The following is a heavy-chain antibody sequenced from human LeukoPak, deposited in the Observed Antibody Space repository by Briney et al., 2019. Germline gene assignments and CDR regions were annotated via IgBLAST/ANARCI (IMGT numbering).Heavy chain of an antibody. CDR2: IYPRDGST. Sequence: ASVKVSCKASGYTFTSNYIHWVRQAPGQGLEWMGMIYPRDGSTSYAQKFQGRVTVTRDTSTSTVHMELSGLRSEDTAVYYCARDQEGFDYWGQGTLVTISS. J-gene: IGHJ4*02. CDR3: ARDQEGFDY. CDR1: GYTFTSNY. V-gene: IGHV1-46*01.